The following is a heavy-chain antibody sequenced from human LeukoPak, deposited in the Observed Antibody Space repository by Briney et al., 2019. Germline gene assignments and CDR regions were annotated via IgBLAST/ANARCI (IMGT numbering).Heavy chain of an antibody. CDR2: IDHSGST. CDR3: AAIVRPYNWFDP. V-gene: IGHV4-34*01. CDR1: GGSFSGYY. Sequence: SETLSLTCAVYGGSFSGYYWSWIRQPPGKGLEWIGEIDHSGSTNYNPSLKSRVTISVDTSKNQFSLKLSSVTAADTAVYYCAAIVRPYNWFDPWGQGTLVTVSS. D-gene: IGHD1-26*01. J-gene: IGHJ5*02.